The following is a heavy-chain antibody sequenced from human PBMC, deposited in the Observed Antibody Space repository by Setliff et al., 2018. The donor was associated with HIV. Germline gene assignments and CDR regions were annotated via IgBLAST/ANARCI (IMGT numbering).Heavy chain of an antibody. D-gene: IGHD3-22*01. CDR2: TIPMSDIP. J-gene: IGHJ4*02. Sequence: ASVKVSCKASGFTFNHYALSWVRQAPGQRPEWMGGTIPMSDIPNYAQNFQGRVIITADHSTTTTYMELSSLSSEDTAVYYCVRVGPWYYGRSGYLASWDYWGQGTQVTVPQ. CDR1: GFTFNHYA. V-gene: IGHV1-69*10. CDR3: VRVGPWYYGRSGYLASWDY.